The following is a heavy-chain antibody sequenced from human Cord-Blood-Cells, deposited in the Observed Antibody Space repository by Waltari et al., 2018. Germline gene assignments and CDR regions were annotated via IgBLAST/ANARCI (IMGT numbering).Heavy chain of an antibody. CDR3: ARGSSSRPYDAFDI. CDR2: IIPIFGTA. J-gene: IGHJ3*02. D-gene: IGHD6-6*01. V-gene: IGHV1-69*01. CDR1: GGTFSSYA. Sequence: QVQLVQSGAEVKKPGSSVKVSCKASGGTFSSYAISWVRQAPGQGLEWMGVIIPIFGTANYAQKFQGRVTITADESTSTAYMELSSLRSEDTAVYYCARGSSSRPYDAFDIWGQGTMVTVSS.